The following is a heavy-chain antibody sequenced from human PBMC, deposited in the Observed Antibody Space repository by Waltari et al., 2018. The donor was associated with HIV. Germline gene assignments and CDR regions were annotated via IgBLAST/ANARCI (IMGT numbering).Heavy chain of an antibody. J-gene: IGHJ5*02. D-gene: IGHD1-26*01. CDR3: ARGSGSYYRWWFDP. CDR1: GFPFSRKD. CDR2: IGTAGDT. V-gene: IGHV3-13*01. Sequence: EVQLVESGGGLVQPGGSLRLSCAASGFPFSRKDMHWVRQATGKGLEWVSAIGTAGDTYYAGSVKGRFTISRENAKNSLYLQMNSLRAEDTAVYYCARGSGSYYRWWFDPWGQGTLVTVSS.